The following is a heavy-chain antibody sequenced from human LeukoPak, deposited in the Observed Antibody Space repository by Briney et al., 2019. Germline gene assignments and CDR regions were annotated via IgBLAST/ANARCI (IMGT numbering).Heavy chain of an antibody. Sequence: GGSLRLSCAASGFTFNNYAMTWVRQAPGKGLEWVSLISSNGRTTHYAGSVKGRFTISRHNSKNTVYLQMNSLRADDTALYYCAKDLYYFDGDYWGQGTQVTVSS. CDR3: AKDLYYFDGDY. J-gene: IGHJ4*02. V-gene: IGHV3-23*01. CDR1: GFTFNNYA. CDR2: ISSNGRTT. D-gene: IGHD3-22*01.